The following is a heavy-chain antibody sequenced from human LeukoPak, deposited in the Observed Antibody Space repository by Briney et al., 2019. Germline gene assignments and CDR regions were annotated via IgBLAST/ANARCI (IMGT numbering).Heavy chain of an antibody. J-gene: IGHJ5*02. D-gene: IGHD3-22*01. CDR3: ARDQPYDSSGYYYFPHWFDP. CDR2: IIPVFGTA. Sequence: GSSVTVSCKASGGTFSSYAISWVRQAPGQGLEWMGGIIPVFGTANYAQKFQGRVTITADESTSTAYMELSSLRSEDTAVYYCARDQPYDSSGYYYFPHWFDPWGQGTLVTVSS. V-gene: IGHV1-69*01. CDR1: GGTFSSYA.